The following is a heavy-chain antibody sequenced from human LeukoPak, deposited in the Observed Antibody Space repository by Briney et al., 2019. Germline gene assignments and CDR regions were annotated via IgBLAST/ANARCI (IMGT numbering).Heavy chain of an antibody. CDR2: VFYSGPT. D-gene: IGHD1-26*01. Sequence: LETLSLTCTVSGDSIDSYYWSWIRQPPGEGLQWIGYVFYSGPTNYDASLRSRVAISVDRSKNQFSLKLTSVSAADTAVYYCAGRSARCLDSWGQGTLVTVSS. V-gene: IGHV4-59*01. J-gene: IGHJ4*02. CDR3: AGRSARCLDS. CDR1: GDSIDSYY.